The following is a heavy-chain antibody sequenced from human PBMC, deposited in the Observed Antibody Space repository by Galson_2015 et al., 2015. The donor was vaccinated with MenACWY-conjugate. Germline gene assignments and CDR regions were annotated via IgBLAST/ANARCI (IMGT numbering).Heavy chain of an antibody. Sequence: PALVNPTQALTLAFTFSGISLRTSGMCVSWIRQSPGKALEWLARIGWDGDKYYSTSMKTRLTISKDTSKNQVVLTMTNMDPVDTATYYCARIRYVPGTRHAEYFQHWGQGTLVTVSS. CDR3: ARIRYVPGTRHAEYFQH. CDR1: GISLRTSGMC. CDR2: IGWDGDK. V-gene: IGHV2-70*11. D-gene: IGHD1-1*01. J-gene: IGHJ1*01.